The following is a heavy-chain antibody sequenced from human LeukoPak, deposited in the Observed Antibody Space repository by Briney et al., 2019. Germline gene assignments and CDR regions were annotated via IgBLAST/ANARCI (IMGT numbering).Heavy chain of an antibody. CDR1: GFTFSSYS. Sequence: PGGSLRLSCAASGFTFSSYSMNWVRQAPGKGLEWLSYISYNSGTISYADSVKGRFTISRDNSKNTLYLQMNSLRAEDTAVYYCAKDAVVQVATMWGQGTLVTVSS. CDR3: AKDAVVQVATM. CDR2: ISYNSGTI. J-gene: IGHJ4*02. D-gene: IGHD5-12*01. V-gene: IGHV3-48*01.